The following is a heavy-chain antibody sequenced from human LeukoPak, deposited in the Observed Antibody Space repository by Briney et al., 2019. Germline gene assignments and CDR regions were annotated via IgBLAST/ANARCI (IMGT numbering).Heavy chain of an antibody. CDR3: ARDVMYAFDS. D-gene: IGHD2-8*01. CDR2: ISTNSGNT. CDR1: GYSFTRNG. Sequence: VASVKASCKAFGYSFTRNGISWVRQAPGQGLEWMGWISTNSGNTNYAQNLQGRVTMTTDTSASTAYMELRSLSSDDTAVYYCARDVMYAFDSWGQGTLVTVSS. J-gene: IGHJ5*01. V-gene: IGHV1-18*04.